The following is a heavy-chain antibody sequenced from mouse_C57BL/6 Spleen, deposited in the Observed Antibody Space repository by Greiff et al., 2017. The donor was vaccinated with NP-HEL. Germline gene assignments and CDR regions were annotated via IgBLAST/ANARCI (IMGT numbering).Heavy chain of an antibody. Sequence: VQLQESGAELVRPGASVTLSCKASGYTFTDYEMHWVKQTPVHGLEWIGAIDPETGGTAYNQKFKGKAILTADKSSSTAFMVLRSLTSEDSAVYYCTRRSTMVKGWFAYWGQGTLVTVSA. CDR3: TRRSTMVKGWFAY. V-gene: IGHV1-15*01. CDR1: GYTFTDYE. D-gene: IGHD2-2*01. J-gene: IGHJ3*01. CDR2: IDPETGGT.